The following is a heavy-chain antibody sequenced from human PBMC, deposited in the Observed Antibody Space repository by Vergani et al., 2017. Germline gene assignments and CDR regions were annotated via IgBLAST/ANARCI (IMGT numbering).Heavy chain of an antibody. J-gene: IGHJ4*02. D-gene: IGHD6-19*01. Sequence: QVQLVESGGGVVQPGRSLRLSCAASGFTFSSYAMHWVRQAPGKGLEWVAVISYDGSNKYYADSVKGRFTISRDNSKSTLYLQMNSLRAEDTAVYYCTIAVAAHGFDYWSQGTLVTVSS. CDR2: ISYDGSNK. CDR3: TIAVAAHGFDY. CDR1: GFTFSSYA. V-gene: IGHV3-30-3*01.